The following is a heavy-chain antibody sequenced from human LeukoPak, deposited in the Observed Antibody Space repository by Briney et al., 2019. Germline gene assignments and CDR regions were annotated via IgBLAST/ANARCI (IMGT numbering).Heavy chain of an antibody. D-gene: IGHD4-17*01. CDR2: IVGSGGST. Sequence: GGSLRLSCAASGFTFSNYAMGWVRQAPGKGLEWVSGIVGSGGSTHYADSVKGRFTISRDNSTNTLYLQMNSLRAEDTAEYFCARRAVTTNLYYFDCWGQGTLVTVSS. CDR1: GFTFSNYA. CDR3: ARRAVTTNLYYFDC. V-gene: IGHV3-23*01. J-gene: IGHJ4*02.